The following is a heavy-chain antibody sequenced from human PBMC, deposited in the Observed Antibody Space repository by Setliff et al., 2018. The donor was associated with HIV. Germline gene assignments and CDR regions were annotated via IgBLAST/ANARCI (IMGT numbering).Heavy chain of an antibody. CDR3: AKTWIQLWATEDY. V-gene: IGHV3-23*01. CDR2: ISGSGGST. D-gene: IGHD5-18*01. CDR1: GFTFSSYA. Sequence: PGGSLRLSCAASGFTFSSYAMSWVRQAPGKGLEWVSAISGSGGSTCYADSVKGRFTISRDNSKNTLYLQMNSLRAEDTAVYYCAKTWIQLWATEDYWGQGILVTVSS. J-gene: IGHJ4*02.